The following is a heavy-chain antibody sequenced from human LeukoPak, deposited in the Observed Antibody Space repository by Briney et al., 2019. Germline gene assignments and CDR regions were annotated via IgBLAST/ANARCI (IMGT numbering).Heavy chain of an antibody. CDR3: AKDIGRYDFWSRGAFDI. CDR1: GFTFSSYG. V-gene: IGHV3-30*18. Sequence: GGSLRLSCAASGFTFSSYGMSWVRQPPGKGLEWVAVISYDGSNKYYADSVKGRFTISRDNSKNTLYLQMNSLRAEDTAVYYCAKDIGRYDFWSRGAFDIWGQGTMVTVSS. D-gene: IGHD3-3*01. J-gene: IGHJ3*02. CDR2: ISYDGSNK.